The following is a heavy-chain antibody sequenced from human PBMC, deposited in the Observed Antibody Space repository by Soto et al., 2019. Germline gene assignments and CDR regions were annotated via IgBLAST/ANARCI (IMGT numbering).Heavy chain of an antibody. Sequence: SQTLSLTCAISGDSVSSNSAAWNWIRQSPSRGLEWLGRTYYRSKWYNDYAVSVKSRITIKPDTSKNQSSLQLNSVTPEDKAVYDCAKEGYCSRTSGYISVVGALDIWGQGTMVTVSS. CDR1: GDSVSSNSAA. CDR3: AKEGYCSRTSGYISVVGALDI. V-gene: IGHV6-1*01. CDR2: TYYRSKWYN. D-gene: IGHD2-2*02. J-gene: IGHJ3*02.